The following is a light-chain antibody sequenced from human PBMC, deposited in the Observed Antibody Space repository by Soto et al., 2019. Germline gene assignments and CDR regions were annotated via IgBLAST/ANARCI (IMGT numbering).Light chain of an antibody. J-gene: IGKJ1*01. V-gene: IGKV3-20*01. CDR3: QDYGSSQRWT. Sequence: EIVLTQSPGTLSLSPGERATLSCRASQSVSSNYLAWYQQKPGQAPRLLINGASSRATGIPDRFSGSGSGTDCSHTISTLEPNDFAVYYCQDYGSSQRWTFGQGTKVEIK. CDR2: GAS. CDR1: QSVSSNY.